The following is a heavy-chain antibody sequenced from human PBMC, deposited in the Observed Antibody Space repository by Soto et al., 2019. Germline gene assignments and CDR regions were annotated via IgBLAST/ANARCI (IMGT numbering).Heavy chain of an antibody. J-gene: IGHJ4*02. Sequence: SETLSLTCAVSGYSTTSGFYWGWIRQPPGEALEWIGNIFHSGKTYYNPSLTSRVTVSLDTSKNQFSLNLTSVTAADTAMYYCARVVATHFDYWGPGLLVTVSS. V-gene: IGHV4-38-2*01. CDR3: ARVVATHFDY. CDR1: GYSTTSGFY. D-gene: IGHD5-12*01. CDR2: IFHSGKT.